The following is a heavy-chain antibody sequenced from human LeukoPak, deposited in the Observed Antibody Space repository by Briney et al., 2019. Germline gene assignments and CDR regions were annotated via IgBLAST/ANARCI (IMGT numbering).Heavy chain of an antibody. CDR2: ITGGGGGA. CDR3: GKDPNVVGGAIPYDY. J-gene: IGHJ4*02. Sequence: GGSLRLSCAASGFTFRSNAMSWVRQAPGKGLEWVSAITGGGGGASYADSVKGRFTISRDNSKNMLYLQMNNLRAEDTAVYYCGKDPNVVGGAIPYDYWGQGTLVTVSS. D-gene: IGHD2-2*01. CDR1: GFTFRSNA. V-gene: IGHV3-23*01.